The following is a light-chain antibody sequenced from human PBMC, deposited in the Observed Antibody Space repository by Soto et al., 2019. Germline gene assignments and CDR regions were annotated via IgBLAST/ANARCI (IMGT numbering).Light chain of an antibody. V-gene: IGKV3-20*01. J-gene: IGKJ3*01. CDR2: GAS. CDR3: QQYGSSPFT. CDR1: QSVSSIN. Sequence: EIVLTQSPGTLSLSPGERATLSCRASQSVSSINLAWYQQKPGQAPRLLIYGASSRATGIPDRFSGSGSGTDVTLIISRLEPDDCAVYYCQQYGSSPFTFGPGTKVDIK.